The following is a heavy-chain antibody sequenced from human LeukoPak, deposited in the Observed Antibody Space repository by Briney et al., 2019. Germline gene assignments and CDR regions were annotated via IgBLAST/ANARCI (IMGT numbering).Heavy chain of an antibody. CDR1: GFTFSSHA. J-gene: IGHJ4*02. CDR3: AKTVGYSSSWGDYFDY. Sequence: GGSLRLSCAASGFTFSSHAMSWVRQAPGKGLEWVSSVSGSGGSTYHADSVKGRFTISRVHSKNTLYLQMNSLRADDTAIYYCAKTVGYSSSWGDYFDYWGQGTLVTVSS. CDR2: VSGSGGST. V-gene: IGHV3-23*01. D-gene: IGHD6-13*01.